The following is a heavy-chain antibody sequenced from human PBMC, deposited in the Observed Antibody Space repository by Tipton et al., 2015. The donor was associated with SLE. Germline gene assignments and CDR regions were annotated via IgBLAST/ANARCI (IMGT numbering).Heavy chain of an antibody. J-gene: IGHJ5*02. D-gene: IGHD3/OR15-3a*01. CDR1: GFTFTNYG. CDR2: IYRGSGS. V-gene: IGHV3-NL1*01. CDR3: ARQGESSHWTNFWFDP. Sequence: SLRLSCAASGFTFTNYGMHWVRQAPGKGLEWVSVIYRGSGSYYADSVKGRFTISRDDSKNQFSLKLNSVTAADTAVYYCARQGESSHWTNFWFDPWGQGSLVTVSS.